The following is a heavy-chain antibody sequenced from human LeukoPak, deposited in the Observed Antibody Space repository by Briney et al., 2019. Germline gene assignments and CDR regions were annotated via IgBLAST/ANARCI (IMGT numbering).Heavy chain of an antibody. D-gene: IGHD6-6*01. CDR3: ARDSIAARHDY. CDR1: GFTFSSYS. J-gene: IGHJ4*02. CDR2: ISSSSSTI. Sequence: GGSLRLSCAASGFTFSSYSMNWVRQAPGKGLEWVSYISSSSSTIYHADSVKGRFTISRDNAKNSLYLQMNSLRAEDTAVYYCARDSIAARHDYWGQGTLVTVSS. V-gene: IGHV3-48*01.